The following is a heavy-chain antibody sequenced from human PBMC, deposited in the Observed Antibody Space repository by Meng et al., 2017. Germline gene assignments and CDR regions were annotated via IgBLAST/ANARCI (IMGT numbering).Heavy chain of an antibody. V-gene: IGHV3-33*01. J-gene: IGHJ4*02. Sequence: VLLVESGGGVVQPGRSLRLSCAASGFTFSSYGMHWVRQAPGKGLEWVAVIWYDGSNKYYADSVKGRFTISRDNSKNTLYLQMNSLRAEDTAVYYCARGGYSSGWPYFDYWGQGTLVTASS. CDR1: GFTFSSYG. CDR2: IWYDGSNK. D-gene: IGHD6-19*01. CDR3: ARGGYSSGWPYFDY.